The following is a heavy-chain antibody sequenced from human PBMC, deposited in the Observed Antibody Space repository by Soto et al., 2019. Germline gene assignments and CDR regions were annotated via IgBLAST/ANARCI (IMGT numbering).Heavy chain of an antibody. CDR2: ISYSGST. J-gene: IGHJ4*02. D-gene: IGHD1-26*01. CDR1: GGSIISDY. CDR3: ARVLSGSSLFDY. V-gene: IGHV4-59*01. Sequence: QLQESGPGLVKPSETLSLTCTVYGGSIISDYWSWIRQPPGKGLEWIGYISYSGSTNYNPSLKSLVTISVDPSKNQFSLNLSSVTAADTAVYYCARVLSGSSLFDYWGQGTLVTVSP.